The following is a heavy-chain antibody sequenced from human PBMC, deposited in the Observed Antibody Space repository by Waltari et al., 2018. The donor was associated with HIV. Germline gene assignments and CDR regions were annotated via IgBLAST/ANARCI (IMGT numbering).Heavy chain of an antibody. CDR1: AASIGGYY. D-gene: IGHD4-17*01. V-gene: IGHV4-59*01. J-gene: IGHJ4*02. CDR2: MVYSGSS. Sequence: QVQLQESGPGLVKPSETLSLTCSVSAASIGGYYWTWIRQHPGRGLEYSGYMVYSGSSNYNPSLRSRVSLSVDRPRHQISLQLTAGTAADTAVYYCAGSNDYGASLDCWGQGALVTVSS. CDR3: AGSNDYGASLDC.